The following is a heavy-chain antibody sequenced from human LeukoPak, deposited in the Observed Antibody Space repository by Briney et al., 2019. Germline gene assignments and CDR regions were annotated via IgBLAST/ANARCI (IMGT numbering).Heavy chain of an antibody. CDR3: AKPPEYCRSTICPTDY. CDR1: GFTFSSYA. J-gene: IGHJ4*02. Sequence: GGCLRLSRAASGFTFSSYAMRCVPQAPGKGREWVSGIGGSGRSTYYAEAVKGRCAMSRDNSMNTRYLQMNSLRAEDTAVYYCAKPPEYCRSTICPTDYGGRGTLVTVSS. CDR2: IGGSGRST. V-gene: IGHV3-23*01. D-gene: IGHD2-2*01.